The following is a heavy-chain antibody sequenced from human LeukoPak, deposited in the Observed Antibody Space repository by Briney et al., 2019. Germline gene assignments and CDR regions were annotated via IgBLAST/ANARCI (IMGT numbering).Heavy chain of an antibody. V-gene: IGHV3-30-3*01. D-gene: IGHD2-2*02. Sequence: PGRSLRLSCAASGFTFSSYAMHWVRQAPGKGLEWVAVISYDGSNKYYADSVKGRFTISRDNSKNTLYLQMNSLRAEDTAVYYCARAVVPTTILDYYYYMDVWGKGTTVTVSS. CDR2: ISYDGSNK. CDR3: ARAVVPTTILDYYYYMDV. CDR1: GFTFSSYA. J-gene: IGHJ6*03.